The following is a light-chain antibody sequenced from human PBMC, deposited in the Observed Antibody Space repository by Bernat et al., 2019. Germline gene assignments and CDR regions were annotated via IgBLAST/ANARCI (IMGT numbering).Light chain of an antibody. CDR1: SSDVGGHNY. V-gene: IGLV2-14*03. CDR3: SSYTSSSTFV. Sequence: QSAPTQPASVSGSPGQSITIYCTGTSSDVGGHNYVSWYQQHPGKVPKLMIYDVSNRPSGVSDRFSGSKSGNTASLTISGLQAEDEADYYCSSYTSSSTFVFGTGTKVTVL. J-gene: IGLJ1*01. CDR2: DVS.